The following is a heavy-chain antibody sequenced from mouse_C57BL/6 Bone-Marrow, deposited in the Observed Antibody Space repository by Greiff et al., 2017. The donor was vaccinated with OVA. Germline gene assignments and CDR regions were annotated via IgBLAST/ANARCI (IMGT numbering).Heavy chain of an antibody. CDR1: GYTFTSYW. CDR3: ARSCSLYWYFDV. CDR2: IHPSDSDT. D-gene: IGHD1-3*01. Sequence: VQLQQPGAELVKPGASVKVSCKASGYTFTSYWMHWVKQRPGQGLEWIGRIHPSDSDTNYNQKFKGKATLTVDTSSNTAYLQLSSLTSEDTAVYYCARSCSLYWYFDVWGTGTTVTVSS. J-gene: IGHJ1*03. V-gene: IGHV1-74*01.